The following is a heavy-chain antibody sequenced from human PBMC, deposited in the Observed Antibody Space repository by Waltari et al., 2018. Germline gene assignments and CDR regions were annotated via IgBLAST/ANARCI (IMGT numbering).Heavy chain of an antibody. V-gene: IGHV1-69*12. CDR2: IIPIFGTAP. CDR1: GGTFGSYA. D-gene: IGHD3-16*01. Sequence: QVQLVQSGAGVRKPGSSVKVSCKASGGTFGSYAITWVRQAPGEGLEWMGGIIPIFGTAPNYAQKFQGRLTITADESTATVYMDLSSLRSDDTAVYYCARRQLGGAFDPWGQGTLVSVSS. J-gene: IGHJ5*02. CDR3: ARRQLGGAFDP.